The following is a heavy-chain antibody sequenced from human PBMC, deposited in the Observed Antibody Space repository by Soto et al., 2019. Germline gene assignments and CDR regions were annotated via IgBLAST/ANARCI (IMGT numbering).Heavy chain of an antibody. CDR2: ISYDGSNK. CDR3: ARRYKDGRRDCVSTSCLFDP. D-gene: IGHD2-2*01. Sequence: QVQLVESGGGVVQPGRSLRLSCAASGFTFSTYAMHWVRQAPGKGLEWVAVISYDGSNKYYADSVKGRFTISRDNSKNTLYLQRNSLRAEDTAVYYCARRYKDGRRDCVSTSCLFDPWGQGTLVTVSS. CDR1: GFTFSTYA. J-gene: IGHJ5*02. V-gene: IGHV3-30-3*01.